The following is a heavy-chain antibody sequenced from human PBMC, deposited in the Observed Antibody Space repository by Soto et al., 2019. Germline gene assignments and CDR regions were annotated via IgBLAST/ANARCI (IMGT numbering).Heavy chain of an antibody. D-gene: IGHD3-10*01. J-gene: IGHJ5*02. CDR1: GFTFSSYE. CDR2: ISSSGSTI. V-gene: IGHV3-48*03. CDR3: ARHGYYGELWFDP. Sequence: EVQLVESEGGLVQPGGSLRLSCAASGFTFSSYEMNWVRQAPGEGLEWVSYISSSGSTIYYADSVKGRFTISRDNAKNSLYLQMNSLRAEDTAVYYCARHGYYGELWFDPWGQGTLVTVSS.